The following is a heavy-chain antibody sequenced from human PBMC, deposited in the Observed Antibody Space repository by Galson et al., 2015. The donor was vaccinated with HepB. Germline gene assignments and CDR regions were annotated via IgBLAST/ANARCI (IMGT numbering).Heavy chain of an antibody. CDR1: GFTFSSYS. CDR2: ISSSSSYI. Sequence: SLRLSCAASGFTFSSYSMNWVRQAPGKGLEWVSSISSSSSYIYYAGSVKGRFTISRDNAKNSLYLQMNSLRAEDTAVYYCARESHSSYYDSSGYYNAIWFDPWGQGTLVTVSS. J-gene: IGHJ5*02. D-gene: IGHD3-22*01. CDR3: ARESHSSYYDSSGYYNAIWFDP. V-gene: IGHV3-21*01.